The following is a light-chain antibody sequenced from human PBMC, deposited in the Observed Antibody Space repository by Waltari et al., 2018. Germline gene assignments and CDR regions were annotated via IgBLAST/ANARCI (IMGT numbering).Light chain of an antibody. Sequence: QSALTQPASVSGSPGQSITISCTGTSSDVGGYNSVSWYQDHPGQAPNVIIYDVSDRPSVISERFSGSKSGNTASLTISGLQAEDEADYYCSSQSSDNVVLFGGGTKLTVL. CDR3: SSQSSDNVVL. CDR1: SSDVGGYNS. CDR2: DVS. J-gene: IGLJ2*01. V-gene: IGLV2-14*03.